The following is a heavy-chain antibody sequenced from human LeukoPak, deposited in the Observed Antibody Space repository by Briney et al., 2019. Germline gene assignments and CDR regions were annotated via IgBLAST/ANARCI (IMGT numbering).Heavy chain of an antibody. J-gene: IGHJ4*02. D-gene: IGHD2-21*02. CDR2: INHSGST. CDR3: ARGLGLGGDCYYFDY. Sequence: PSETLSLTCAVYGGSFSGYYWSWIRQPPGKGLEWIGEINHSGSTNYNPSLKSRATISVDTSKNQFSLKLSSVTAADTAVYYCARGLGLGGDCYYFDYWGQGTLVTVSS. CDR1: GGSFSGYY. V-gene: IGHV4-34*01.